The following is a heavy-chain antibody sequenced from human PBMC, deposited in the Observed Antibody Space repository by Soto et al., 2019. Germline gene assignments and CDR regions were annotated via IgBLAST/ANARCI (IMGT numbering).Heavy chain of an antibody. CDR2: IWHDGSNK. D-gene: IGHD2-15*01. CDR3: ARDDVLCDGGRCYVVPLDV. Sequence: PGGSLRLSCAASGFTFSNYGMHWVRQAPNKGLEWVAGIWHDGSNKYHATSVEGRFTISRANSNDTLYLQMNSLRVEDTAVYYCARDDVLCDGGRCYVVPLDVWGKGRTVTDSS. CDR1: GFTFSNYG. V-gene: IGHV3-33*01. J-gene: IGHJ6*04.